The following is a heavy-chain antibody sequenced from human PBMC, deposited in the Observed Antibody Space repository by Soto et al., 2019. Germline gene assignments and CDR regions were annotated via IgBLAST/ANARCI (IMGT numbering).Heavy chain of an antibody. J-gene: IGHJ6*03. CDR1: GFTFSSFA. D-gene: IGHD6-6*01. CDR3: ARVRQLVGYFYYYMDV. CDR2: ISGSGGST. Sequence: PGGSLRLSSAASGFTFSSFAMSWVRQAPGKGLEWVSAISGSGGSTYYADSVKGRFTTSRDNSKNTLYLQMNSLRAEDTAVYYCARVRQLVGYFYYYMDVWGKGTTVTVSS. V-gene: IGHV3-23*01.